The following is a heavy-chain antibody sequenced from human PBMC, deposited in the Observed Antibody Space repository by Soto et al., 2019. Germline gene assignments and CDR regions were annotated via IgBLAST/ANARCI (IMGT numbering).Heavy chain of an antibody. J-gene: IGHJ4*02. CDR2: ISYDGTDE. CDR3: TKEEADPNDNFDY. CDR1: GFSFSSYG. Sequence: QVQLVESGGGVVQPGRSLRLSCAASGFSFSSYGMHWVRQAPGKGLEWVAMISYDGTDEYYADSVKGRFTISRDNSKNAVYLQMDSLRAEDMAVDYCTKEEADPNDNFDYWGQGTLGTVSS. D-gene: IGHD1-1*01. V-gene: IGHV3-30*18.